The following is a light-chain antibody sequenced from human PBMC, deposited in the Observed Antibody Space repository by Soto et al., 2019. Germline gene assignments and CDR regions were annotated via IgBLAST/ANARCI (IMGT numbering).Light chain of an antibody. CDR1: QSISSY. CDR2: AAS. CDR3: QQSYSTPHT. Sequence: DIQMTQSPSSLSASVGDRVTITCRASQSISSYLNWYQQKPGKAPKLLIYAASRLQSGVPSRFSGSGSGTDFTFTFSSLQPEDFATYYCQQSYSTPHTFGQGTKVDIK. J-gene: IGKJ2*01. V-gene: IGKV1-39*01.